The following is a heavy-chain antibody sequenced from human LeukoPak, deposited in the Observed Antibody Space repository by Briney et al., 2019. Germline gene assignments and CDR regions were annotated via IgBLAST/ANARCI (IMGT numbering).Heavy chain of an antibody. CDR3: ARYTRRGCSSGWKGNWFDP. D-gene: IGHD6-19*01. Sequence: ASVKVSCKASGYTFTGYYMHRVRQAPGQGLEWMGWINPSSGGTNYAQKFQGRVTMTRDTSISTAYMELSRLRSDDTAVYYCARYTRRGCSSGWKGNWFDPWGQGTLVTVSS. CDR2: INPSSGGT. J-gene: IGHJ5*02. V-gene: IGHV1-2*02. CDR1: GYTFTGYY.